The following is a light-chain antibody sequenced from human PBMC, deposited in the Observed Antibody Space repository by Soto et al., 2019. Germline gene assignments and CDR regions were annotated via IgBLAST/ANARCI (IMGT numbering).Light chain of an antibody. Sequence: QSALTQPASVSGSPGQSITISCTGTSSDVGGYNYVSWCQQHPGKAPKLMIYDVSNRPSGVSNRFSGSKSGNTASLTISGLQAEDEADYYCSSYTRSSTLVVFGGGTKLTVL. V-gene: IGLV2-14*01. CDR3: SSYTRSSTLVV. J-gene: IGLJ2*01. CDR1: SSDVGGYNY. CDR2: DVS.